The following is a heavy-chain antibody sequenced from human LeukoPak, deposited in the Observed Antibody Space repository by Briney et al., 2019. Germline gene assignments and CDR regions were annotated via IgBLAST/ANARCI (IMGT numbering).Heavy chain of an antibody. Sequence: GGSLRLSCEASGFRFSGYWLSWVRQAPGQGLEWVANINPDGSGKYYVDSVKGRFTISRDDAKNSLYLQMNSLRAEDTAVYYCAGGANWGQGTPVTVSS. V-gene: IGHV3-7*04. J-gene: IGHJ4*02. CDR2: INPDGSGK. CDR3: AGGAN. CDR1: GFRFSGYW.